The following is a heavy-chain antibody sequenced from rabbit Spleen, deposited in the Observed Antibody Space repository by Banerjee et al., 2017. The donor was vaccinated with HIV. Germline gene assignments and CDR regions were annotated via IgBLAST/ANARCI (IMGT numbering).Heavy chain of an antibody. J-gene: IGHJ4*01. CDR2: IDPVFGTT. V-gene: IGHV1S47*01. CDR1: GFDFSRYG. Sequence: QEQLEESGGGLVKPGGSLKLSCKASGFDFSRYGVSWVRQAPGKGLEWIGYIDPVFGTTYYANWVNGRFSISRENAQNTVFLQMTSLTAADTATYFCVRGASSSGYYNLWGQGTRVTVS. CDR3: VRGASSSGYYNL. D-gene: IGHD1-1*01.